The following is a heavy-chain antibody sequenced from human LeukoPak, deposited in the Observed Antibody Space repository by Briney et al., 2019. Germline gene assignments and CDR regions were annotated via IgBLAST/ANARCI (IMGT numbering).Heavy chain of an antibody. CDR1: SGSFSNYY. CDR3: ARREYFDAFDI. D-gene: IGHD6-6*01. CDR2: INHSGST. V-gene: IGHV4-34*01. Sequence: SETLSLTCAVYSGSFSNYYWSWIRQPPGKGLEWIGDINHSGSTNYNPSLKSRVTISVDKSKNQFSLKLSSVTAADTAVYYCARREYFDAFDIWGQGTMVTVSS. J-gene: IGHJ3*02.